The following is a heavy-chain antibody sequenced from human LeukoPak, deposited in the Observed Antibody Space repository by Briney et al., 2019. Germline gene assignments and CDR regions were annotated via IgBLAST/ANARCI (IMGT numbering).Heavy chain of an antibody. CDR2: INHSGST. J-gene: IGHJ6*02. D-gene: IGHD3-3*01. CDR3: AREGRVPYYDFWSGYYRGYYGMDV. CDR1: GGSFSGYY. V-gene: IGHV4-34*01. Sequence: SSETLSLTCAVYGGSFSGYYWSWIRQPPGKGLEWIGEINHSGSTNYNPSLKSRVTISVDTSKNQFSLKLSSVTAADTAVYYYAREGRVPYYDFWSGYYRGYYGMDVWGQGTTVTVSS.